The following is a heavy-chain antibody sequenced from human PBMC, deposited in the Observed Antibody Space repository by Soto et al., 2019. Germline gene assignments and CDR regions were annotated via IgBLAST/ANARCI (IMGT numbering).Heavy chain of an antibody. CDR3: AKKDVAGTASWFDL. J-gene: IGHJ5*02. V-gene: IGHV3-23*01. CDR1: GFTFRSHA. CDR2: ISDSGADT. Sequence: EVQLLESGGGLIQPGGSLRLSCAASGFTFRSHAMSWVRQAPGKGLEWVSGISDSGADTYYADSVKGRRTVSRDNSKNTLFLQMNSLRVEDTAVYYCAKKDVAGTASWFDLWGQGALVTVSS. D-gene: IGHD1-1*01.